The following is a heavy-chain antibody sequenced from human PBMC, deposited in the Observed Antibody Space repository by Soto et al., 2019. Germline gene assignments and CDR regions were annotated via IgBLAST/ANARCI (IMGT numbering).Heavy chain of an antibody. V-gene: IGHV4-59*11. J-gene: IGHJ4*02. CDR2: IYYNGNT. CDR1: GGSISNHY. Sequence: QVQLQESGPGLVKPSETLSLTCTVSGGSISNHYWSWIRQPPGKGLEWIGYIYYNGNTNYNPSLKSRVTMSVDTSKNQISLQLSSVTAADTAVYYCTRANWYSEYWGQGTLVTVSS. CDR3: TRANWYSEY. D-gene: IGHD7-27*01.